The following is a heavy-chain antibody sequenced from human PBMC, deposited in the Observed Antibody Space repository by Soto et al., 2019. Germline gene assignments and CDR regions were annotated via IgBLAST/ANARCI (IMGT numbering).Heavy chain of an antibody. V-gene: IGHV3-15*01. D-gene: IGHD3-16*01. CDR2: IKTKTDGGTT. Sequence: PGGSLRLSCAASGFTFSNAWMTWVRQAPGKGLEWVGRIKTKTDGGTTDYAAPVKGRFTISRDDSENTLYLQMSSLKTEDTAVYYCATDRKTMITGGGTGERDAMDVWGKGTTVTVSS. CDR1: GFTFSNAW. J-gene: IGHJ6*04. CDR3: ATDRKTMITGGGTGERDAMDV.